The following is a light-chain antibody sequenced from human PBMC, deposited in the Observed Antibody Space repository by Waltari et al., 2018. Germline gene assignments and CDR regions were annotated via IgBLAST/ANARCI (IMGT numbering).Light chain of an antibody. Sequence: QSVLSQPPSASGTPGQRGTISCAGSSSNLGRHYLSLYQHLPGTAPKLLIYRNKPRPSGVPERFSGSESGTSASLAISGLRSEDEADYYCAEWDDSLSGWVFGGGTKLTVL. CDR3: AEWDDSLSGWV. CDR1: SSNLGRHY. V-gene: IGLV1-47*01. J-gene: IGLJ3*02. CDR2: RNK.